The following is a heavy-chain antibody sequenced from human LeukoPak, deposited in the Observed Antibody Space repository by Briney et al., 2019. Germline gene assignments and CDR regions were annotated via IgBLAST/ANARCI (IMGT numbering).Heavy chain of an antibody. J-gene: IGHJ4*02. Sequence: GGSLRLSCAASGFTFSSYSMNWVRQAPGKGLEWVSSISSSSSYIYYADSVKGRFTISRDNSKNTLYLQMNSLRAEDTAVYYCARGSSGYSYGYRAYWGQGTLVTVSS. CDR2: ISSSSSYI. V-gene: IGHV3-21*01. CDR1: GFTFSSYS. D-gene: IGHD5-18*01. CDR3: ARGSSGYSYGYRAY.